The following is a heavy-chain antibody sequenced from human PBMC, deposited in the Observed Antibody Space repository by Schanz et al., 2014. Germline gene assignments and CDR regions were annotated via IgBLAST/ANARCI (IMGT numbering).Heavy chain of an antibody. CDR1: GFTFSSYA. V-gene: IGHV3-23*04. D-gene: IGHD6-13*01. J-gene: IGHJ5*02. CDR3: ARGRARQLVHWFDP. Sequence: VQLVESGGGVVQPGGSLRLSCAASGFTFSSYAMSWVRQAPGKGLEWVSAISGSGGDTYYADSVKGRFTISRDNSKNTLYLEMNSLRAEDTAVYYCARGRARQLVHWFDPWGQGTLVTVSS. CDR2: ISGSGGDT.